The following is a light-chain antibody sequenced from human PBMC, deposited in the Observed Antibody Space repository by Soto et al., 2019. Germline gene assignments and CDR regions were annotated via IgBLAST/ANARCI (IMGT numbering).Light chain of an antibody. CDR2: DAS. J-gene: IGKJ1*01. CDR3: QHYNSYSEA. CDR1: QSISGY. Sequence: DIQMTQSPSTLSGSVGDRVTITCRSSQSISGYLAWYQQKPGKAPKLLIYDASSLKSGVPSRFSGSGSGTEFTLTISSLQPDDFATYYCQHYNSYSEAFGQGTKVDIK. V-gene: IGKV1-5*01.